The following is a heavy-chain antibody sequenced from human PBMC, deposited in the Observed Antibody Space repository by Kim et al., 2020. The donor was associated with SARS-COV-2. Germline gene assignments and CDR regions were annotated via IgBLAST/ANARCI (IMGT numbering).Heavy chain of an antibody. CDR1: GLTFSSYA. Sequence: GGSLRLSCAASGLTFSSYAMNWVRQAPGKGLEWVSAINASGGTPDYADSVTGRFTSPRENYKNTLYLLKNSPGVEDTALYYCTKGLSGISVNAKLYYWG. J-gene: IGHJ4*01. D-gene: IGHD6-19*01. V-gene: IGHV3-23*01. CDR3: TKGLSGISVNAKLYY. CDR2: INASGGTP.